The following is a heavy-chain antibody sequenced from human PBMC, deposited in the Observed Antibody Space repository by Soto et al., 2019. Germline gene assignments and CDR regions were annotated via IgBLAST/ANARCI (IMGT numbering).Heavy chain of an antibody. CDR2: ISSSSSII. CDR1: AFTFSSYS. V-gene: IGHV3-48*01. Sequence: EVQLVESGGGLVQPGGSLRLSCAASAFTFSSYSMNWVRQAPGKGLEWVSYISSSSSIIYYADSVKGRFTISRDNAKNSLYLQMNSLRAXXXXXXXXXXXXXXXXXXXXXXXGQGTLVTVSS. J-gene: IGHJ4*02. CDR3: XXXXXXXXXXXXXX.